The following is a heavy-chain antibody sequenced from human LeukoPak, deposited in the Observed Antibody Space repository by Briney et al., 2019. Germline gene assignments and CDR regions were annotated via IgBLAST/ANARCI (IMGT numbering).Heavy chain of an antibody. CDR3: ARGHWFGQLLAPDY. CDR2: INPNSGGS. CDR1: GYTFTGYY. V-gene: IGHV1-2*02. J-gene: IGHJ4*02. Sequence: ASVKVSFKASGYTFTGYYIHWVRQAPGQGLEWMGWINPNSGGSNYAQKFQGRVTITRDTSINTAYMELNRLTSDDTAVYYCARGHWFGQLLAPDYWGQGTLVTVSS. D-gene: IGHD3-10*01.